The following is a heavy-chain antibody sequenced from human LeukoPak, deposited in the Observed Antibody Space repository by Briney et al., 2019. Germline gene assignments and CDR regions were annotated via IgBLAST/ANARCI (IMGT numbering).Heavy chain of an antibody. CDR3: ARLGSSSRRSYFDY. V-gene: IGHV5-51*01. CDR2: IYPGDSDT. D-gene: IGHD6-6*01. Sequence: GESLKISCKGSGYSFTSYWSCWVRQMPGKGVEWMGIIYPGDSDTRYSPSFQGQVTISADKSISTAYLQWSSLKASDTAMYYCARLGSSSRRSYFDYWGQGTLVTVSS. CDR1: GYSFTSYW. J-gene: IGHJ4*02.